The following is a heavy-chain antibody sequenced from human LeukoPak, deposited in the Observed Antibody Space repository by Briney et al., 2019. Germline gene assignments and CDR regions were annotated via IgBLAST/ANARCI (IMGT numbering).Heavy chain of an antibody. CDR2: ISWNSGSI. CDR3: AKGDYYYDRSGYTDF. V-gene: IGHV3-9*01. D-gene: IGHD3-22*01. CDR1: GFTFDDYA. Sequence: GGSLRLSCAASGFTFDDYAMHWVRQAPGKGLEWVSGISWNSGSIGYADSVKGRFTISRDNAKNSLYLQMNSLRAEDTALYYCAKGDYYYDRSGYTDFWGQGTLVTVSS. J-gene: IGHJ4*02.